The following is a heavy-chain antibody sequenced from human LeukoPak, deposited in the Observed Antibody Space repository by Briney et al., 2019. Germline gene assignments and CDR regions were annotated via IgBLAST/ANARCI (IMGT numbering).Heavy chain of an antibody. D-gene: IGHD2-8*01. Sequence: ASVKVSCKASGYTFTSYGISWVRQAPEQGLEWMGGIIPIFGTANYAQKFQGRVTITTDESTSTAYMELSSLRSEDTAVYYCASTLVYVIGDLLGYWGQGTLVTVSS. CDR3: ASTLVYVIGDLLGY. J-gene: IGHJ4*02. V-gene: IGHV1-69*05. CDR1: GYTFTSYG. CDR2: IIPIFGTA.